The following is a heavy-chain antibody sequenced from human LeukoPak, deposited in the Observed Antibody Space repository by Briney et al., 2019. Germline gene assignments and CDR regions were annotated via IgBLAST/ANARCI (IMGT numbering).Heavy chain of an antibody. V-gene: IGHV1-2*02. CDR1: VYTFTGYY. CDR2: INPNSGAT. Sequence: GASVTVSCKASVYTFTGYYMHWVRQAPGQGLEWMGWINPNSGATNYAQKFQGRVTMTRDTSSSTAYMDLSRLTSDDTAVYYCARDRSYTSSYYDYWGQGTLVTVSS. J-gene: IGHJ4*02. CDR3: ARDRSYTSSYYDY. D-gene: IGHD6-13*01.